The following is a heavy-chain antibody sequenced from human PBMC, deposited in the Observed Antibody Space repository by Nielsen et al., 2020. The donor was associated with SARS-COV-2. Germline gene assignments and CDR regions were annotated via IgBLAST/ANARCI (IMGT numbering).Heavy chain of an antibody. Sequence: EPLKISCTVSGGSISSYYWSWIRQPPGKGLEWIGYIYYSGSTNYNPSLKSRVTISVDTSKNQFSLKLSSVTAADTAVYYCAGRDYYDSSGYYDAFDIWGQGTMVTVS. CDR2: IYYSGST. V-gene: IGHV4-59*01. CDR1: GGSISSYY. CDR3: AGRDYYDSSGYYDAFDI. D-gene: IGHD3-22*01. J-gene: IGHJ3*02.